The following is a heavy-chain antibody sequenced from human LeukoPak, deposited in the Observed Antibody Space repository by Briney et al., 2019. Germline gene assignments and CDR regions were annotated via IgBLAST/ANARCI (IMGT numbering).Heavy chain of an antibody. CDR3: ARVPRWYVIDY. CDR2: ISSSGSTI. V-gene: IGHV3-48*04. Sequence: GGSLRLSCAASGFSISNFWMHWVRQAPGKGLEWVSYISSSGSTIYYADSVKGRFTISRDNAKNSLYLQMNSLRAEDTAVYYCARVPRWYVIDYWGQGTLVTVSS. D-gene: IGHD4-23*01. J-gene: IGHJ4*02. CDR1: GFSISNFW.